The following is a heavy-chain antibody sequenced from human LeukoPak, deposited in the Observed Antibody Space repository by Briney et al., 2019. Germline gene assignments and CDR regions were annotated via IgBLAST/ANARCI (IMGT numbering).Heavy chain of an antibody. Sequence: PGGSLRLSCTFSGLTFRSYWMNWVRQAPGKGLEWVAKINSGGNEIRSVDSVKGRSIISRDNAKNSLDLQMSSLRVEDTAVYYCMCWGTDNHWGQGILDSVSS. D-gene: IGHD7-27*01. CDR1: GLTFRSYW. CDR2: INSGGNEI. V-gene: IGHV3-7*01. CDR3: MCWGTDNH. J-gene: IGHJ4*02.